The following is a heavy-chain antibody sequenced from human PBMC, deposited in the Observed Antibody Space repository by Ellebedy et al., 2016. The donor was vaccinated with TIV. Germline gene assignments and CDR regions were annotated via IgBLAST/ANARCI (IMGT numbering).Heavy chain of an antibody. CDR2: ISSSGSTI. V-gene: IGHV3-11*01. D-gene: IGHD3-3*01. J-gene: IGHJ3*02. Sequence: PGGSLRLSCAASGFTFSDYYMSWIRQAPGKGLEWVSYISSSGSTIYYADSVKGRFTISRDNAKNSLYLQMNSLRAEDTAVYYCARDLFLEWLGRVKAFDIWGQGTMVTVSS. CDR3: ARDLFLEWLGRVKAFDI. CDR1: GFTFSDYY.